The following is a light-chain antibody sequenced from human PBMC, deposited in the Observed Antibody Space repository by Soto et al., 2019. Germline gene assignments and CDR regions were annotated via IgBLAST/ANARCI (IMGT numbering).Light chain of an antibody. V-gene: IGLV1-40*01. CDR1: SSNIGAGYD. Sequence: QPVLTQPPSVSGAPGQRVTISCTGSSSNIGAGYDVHWYQQLPGTAPKLLIYGNSNRPSGVPDRFSGSKYVTSVSLAITGLQAEDEADYYCQSYDSSLSGWVFGGGTKLTVL. CDR2: GNS. CDR3: QSYDSSLSGWV. J-gene: IGLJ3*02.